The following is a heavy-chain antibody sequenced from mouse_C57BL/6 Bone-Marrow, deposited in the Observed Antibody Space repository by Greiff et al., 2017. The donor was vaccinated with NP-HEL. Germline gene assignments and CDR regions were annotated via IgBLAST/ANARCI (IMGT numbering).Heavy chain of an antibody. V-gene: IGHV5-15*01. CDR2: ISNLAYSI. J-gene: IGHJ1*03. CDR3: ARLLLKDYWYFDV. Sequence: DVKLVESGGGLVQPGGSLKLSCAASGFTFSDYGMAWVRQAPRKGPEWVAFISNLAYSIYYADTVTGRFTISRENAKNTLYLEMSSLRSEDTAMYYCARLLLKDYWYFDVWGTGTTVTVSS. CDR1: GFTFSDYG.